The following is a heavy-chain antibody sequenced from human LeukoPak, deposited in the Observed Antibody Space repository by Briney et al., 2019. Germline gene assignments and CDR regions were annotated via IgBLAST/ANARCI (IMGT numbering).Heavy chain of an antibody. J-gene: IGHJ5*02. CDR1: GGTFSSYA. CDR2: IIPIFGTA. Sequence: SVKVSCKASGGTFSSYAISWVRQAPGQGLEWMGGIIPIFGTANYAQKFQGRVTITTDESTSTAYMELSSLRSEDTAVYYCARDSALGWELGSTWFDPWGQGTLVTVSS. V-gene: IGHV1-69*05. CDR3: ARDSALGWELGSTWFDP. D-gene: IGHD1-26*01.